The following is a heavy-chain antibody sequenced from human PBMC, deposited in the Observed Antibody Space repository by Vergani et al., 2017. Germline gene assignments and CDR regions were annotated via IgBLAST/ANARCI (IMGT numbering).Heavy chain of an antibody. D-gene: IGHD3-10*01. V-gene: IGHV3-74*01. CDR2: IKSDGSIT. CDR1: GFSFSGYW. J-gene: IGHJ4*02. CDR3: ARAPRFGESHPIDFDY. Sequence: EVQLVESGGGLIHPGGSLRLSCEGSGFSFSGYWMHWVRQSPEKGLVWVSRIKSDGSITNYADSVKGRFTISRDNAKNTLYLEMNSLRAEDTAVYYCARAPRFGESHPIDFDYWGQGTLVTVSS.